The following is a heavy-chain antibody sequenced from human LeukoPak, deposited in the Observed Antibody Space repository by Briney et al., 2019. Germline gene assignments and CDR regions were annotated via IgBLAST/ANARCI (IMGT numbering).Heavy chain of an antibody. CDR2: IYYSGST. D-gene: IGHD4-17*01. J-gene: IGHJ4*02. Sequence: KSSETLSLTCTVSGGSISSSSYYWGWIRQPPGKGLEWIGSIYYSGSTYYNPSLKSRVTISVDTSKNQFSLKLSSVTAADTAVYYCARALTYGGFDYWGQGTLVTVSS. CDR3: ARALTYGGFDY. CDR1: GGSISSSSYY. V-gene: IGHV4-39*07.